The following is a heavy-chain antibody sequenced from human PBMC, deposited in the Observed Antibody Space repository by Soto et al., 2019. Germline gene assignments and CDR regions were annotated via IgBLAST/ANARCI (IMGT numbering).Heavy chain of an antibody. Sequence: GGSLRLSCAASGFTFSSYGMHWVRRAPGKGLEWVAVISYDGSNKYYADSVKGRFTISRDNSKNTLYLQMNSLRAEDTAVYYCAKTLLTTNYYYGMDVWGQGTTVTVSS. CDR3: AKTLLTTNYYYGMDV. J-gene: IGHJ6*02. CDR2: ISYDGSNK. CDR1: GFTFSSYG. V-gene: IGHV3-30*18. D-gene: IGHD3-3*01.